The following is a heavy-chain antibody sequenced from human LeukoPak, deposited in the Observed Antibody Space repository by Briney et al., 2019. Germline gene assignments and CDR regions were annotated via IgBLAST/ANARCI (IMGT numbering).Heavy chain of an antibody. V-gene: IGHV4-39*01. D-gene: IGHD6-25*01. CDR1: SGSISSSTYY. J-gene: IGHJ4*02. Sequence: AETLSLTCTVSSGSISSSTYYWGWIRPPPGKGLEWIGSIYFSGSTYYNPSLTSRVTISVDTSKNQFSLNLNSVTAADTAVYYCGAALREGSIAAAPYWGQGTLVTVSS. CDR3: GAALREGSIAAAPY. CDR2: IYFSGST.